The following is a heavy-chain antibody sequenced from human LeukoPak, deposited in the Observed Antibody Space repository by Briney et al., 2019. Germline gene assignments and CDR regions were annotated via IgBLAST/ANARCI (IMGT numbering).Heavy chain of an antibody. CDR2: ISGSGGST. CDR3: AKPLRFLEWLPDAFDI. D-gene: IGHD3-3*01. CDR1: GFTFSSYA. J-gene: IGHJ3*02. Sequence: GGSLRLSCAASGFTFSSYAMSRVRQAPGKGLEWVSAISGSGGSTYYADSVKGRFTISRDNSKNTLYLQMNSLRAEDTAVYYCAKPLRFLEWLPDAFDIWGQGTVVTVPS. V-gene: IGHV3-23*01.